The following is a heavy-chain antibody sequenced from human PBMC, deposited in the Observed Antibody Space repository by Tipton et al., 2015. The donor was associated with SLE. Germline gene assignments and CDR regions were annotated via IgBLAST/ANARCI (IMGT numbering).Heavy chain of an antibody. V-gene: IGHV3-11*01. CDR1: GFSFSDFY. D-gene: IGHD5-18*01. J-gene: IGHJ3*02. Sequence: QLVQSGGGLVKPEGSLRLSCAASGFSFSDFYMSWIRQAPGKGLEWVSFISSSGSIIYYADSVKGRFTISRDNTKNSLYLQMNSLRAEDTALYYCARDQSGYSYGLDGAFDIWGQGTMVTVSS. CDR3: ARDQSGYSYGLDGAFDI. CDR2: ISSSGSII.